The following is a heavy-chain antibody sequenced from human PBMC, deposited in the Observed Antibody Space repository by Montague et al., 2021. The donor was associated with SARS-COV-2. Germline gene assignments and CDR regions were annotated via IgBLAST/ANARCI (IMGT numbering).Heavy chain of an antibody. CDR1: GGSMISGGYY. CDR2: VYSGGTT. CDR3: VRDGGLRFSGGAMDV. Sequence: TLSLTCTVSGGSMISGGYYWSWIRQPPGKGLEWIGYVYSGGTTYYNPSLKSRATISEDMSKNQFSLRLTSVTAADTAVYYCVRDGGLRFSGGAMDVWGQGTTVTVSS. D-gene: IGHD3-3*01. J-gene: IGHJ6*02. V-gene: IGHV4-31*03.